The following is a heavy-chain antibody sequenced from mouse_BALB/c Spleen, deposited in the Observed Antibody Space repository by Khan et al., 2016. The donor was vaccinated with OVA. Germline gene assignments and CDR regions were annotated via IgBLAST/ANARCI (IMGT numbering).Heavy chain of an antibody. CDR1: GYPFTNYG. J-gene: IGHJ4*01. D-gene: IGHD2-10*01. Sequence: QIQLVQSEPELKKLGETAKISCKASGYPFTNYGRNWVKQAPGKGLKWMGWINTTPGEPQYADDFKGRFAFSLETSASTAFLQINNLKNEDSATYFCARPPYFSYVMVYWGQGTSVTVSS. CDR2: INTTPGEP. CDR3: ARPPYFSYVMVY. V-gene: IGHV9-3-1*01.